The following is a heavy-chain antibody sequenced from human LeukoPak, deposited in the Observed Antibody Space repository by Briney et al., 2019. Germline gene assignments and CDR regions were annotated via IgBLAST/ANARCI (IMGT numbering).Heavy chain of an antibody. CDR3: AKDSTHPYYDILTGYPDY. Sequence: PGGSLRLSCAASGFPFSSYGMHWVRQAPGKGLEWVAFIRYDGSNKYYADSVKGRFTISRDNSKNTLYLQMNSLRAEDTAVYYCAKDSTHPYYDILTGYPDYRGQGTLVTVSS. V-gene: IGHV3-30*02. J-gene: IGHJ4*02. CDR1: GFPFSSYG. D-gene: IGHD3-9*01. CDR2: IRYDGSNK.